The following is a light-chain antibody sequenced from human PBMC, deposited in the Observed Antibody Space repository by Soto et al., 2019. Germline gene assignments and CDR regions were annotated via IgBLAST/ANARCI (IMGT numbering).Light chain of an antibody. CDR3: SSYTRSSTVV. V-gene: IGLV2-14*03. CDR1: SSDVGAYNY. CDR2: DVS. Sequence: QSALTQPASVSGSPGQSITLSCTGTSSDVGAYNYVSWYQQHPGKAPKLMIYDVSIRPSGVSDRFSGSKSGNTASLTISGLQAEDEGDYNCSSYTRSSTVVFGGGTKLTVL. J-gene: IGLJ3*02.